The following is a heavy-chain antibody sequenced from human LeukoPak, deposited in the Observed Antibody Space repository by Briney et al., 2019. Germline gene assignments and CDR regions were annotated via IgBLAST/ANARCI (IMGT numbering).Heavy chain of an antibody. Sequence: GGSLRLSCAASGFTFSSKWMSWVRQAPGKGLEWVANIKYDGSEKYYVDSVKGRFTISRDNAKNSLYLQMNSLRAEDTAVYYCARDGSREWQIGYWGQGTLVTV. V-gene: IGHV3-7*01. CDR3: ARDGSREWQIGY. CDR2: IKYDGSEK. D-gene: IGHD3-10*01. CDR1: GFTFSSKW. J-gene: IGHJ4*02.